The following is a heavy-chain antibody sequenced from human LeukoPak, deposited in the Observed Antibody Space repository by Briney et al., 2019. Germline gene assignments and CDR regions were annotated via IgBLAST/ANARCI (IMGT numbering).Heavy chain of an antibody. CDR3: ATWWLGDYHTSDY. D-gene: IGHD4-17*01. CDR2: IIPILGIA. Sequence: ASVKVSCKASGGTFSSYAISWVRQAPGQGLEWMGRIIPILGIANYAQKFQGRVTITADKSTSTAYMELSSLRSEDTAVYYCATWWLGDYHTSDYWGQGTLVTVSS. V-gene: IGHV1-69*04. CDR1: GGTFSSYA. J-gene: IGHJ4*02.